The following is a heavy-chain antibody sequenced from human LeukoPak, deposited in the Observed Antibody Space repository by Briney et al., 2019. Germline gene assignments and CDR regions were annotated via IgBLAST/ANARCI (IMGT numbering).Heavy chain of an antibody. Sequence: GGSLRLSCAASGFTFSSYAMSWVRQAPGKGLEWVSAISGSGGSTYYADSVKGRFTISRDNSKNTLYLQMNNLSLEDTAVYFCIREVQVRASASLGLWGRGTLVTVS. V-gene: IGHV3-23*01. CDR3: IREVQVRASASLGL. J-gene: IGHJ4*01. CDR2: ISGSGGST. CDR1: GFTFSSYA. D-gene: IGHD1-1*01.